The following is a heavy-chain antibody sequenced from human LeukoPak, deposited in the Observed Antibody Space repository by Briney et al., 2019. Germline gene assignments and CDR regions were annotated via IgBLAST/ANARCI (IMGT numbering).Heavy chain of an antibody. CDR1: GYTFTNYG. Sequence: ASVKVSCKASGYTFTNYGISWVRQAPGQGLEWMGWISAYNGNTNYAQKFQGRVTMTTDTSTSTAFMELRSLRSDDTAVYYCARETTDSYYYYGMDVWGQGTTVTVSS. CDR3: ARETTDSYYYYGMDV. J-gene: IGHJ6*02. CDR2: ISAYNGNT. V-gene: IGHV1-18*01. D-gene: IGHD1-14*01.